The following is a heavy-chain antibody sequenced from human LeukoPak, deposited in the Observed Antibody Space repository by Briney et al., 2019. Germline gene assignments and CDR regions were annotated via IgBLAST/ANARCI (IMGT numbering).Heavy chain of an antibody. J-gene: IGHJ4*02. CDR2: ISAYNGNT. V-gene: IGHV1-18*01. CDR3: ARETAMGEIGLDY. CDR1: GYTFTSYG. D-gene: IGHD5-18*01. Sequence: ASVKVSCKASGYTFTSYGISWVRHAPGQGLEWMGWISAYNGNTNYTQKLHGRVNMTTDTSTSTAYMELRSLRSDDTAVYYCARETAMGEIGLDYWGQGTLVTVSS.